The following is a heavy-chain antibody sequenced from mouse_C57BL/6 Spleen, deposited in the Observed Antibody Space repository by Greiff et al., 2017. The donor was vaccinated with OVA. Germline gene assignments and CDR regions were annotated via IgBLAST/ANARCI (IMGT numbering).Heavy chain of an antibody. J-gene: IGHJ2*01. CDR1: GFTFSSYG. CDR2: ISSGGSYT. CDR3: ARHGGPTIVTPTYFDY. Sequence: EVQLQESGGDLVKPGGSLKLSCAASGFTFSSYGMSWVRQTPDKRLEWVATISSGGSYTYYPDSVKGRFTISRDNAKNTLYLQMSSLKSEDTAMYYCARHGGPTIVTPTYFDYWGQGTTLTVSS. D-gene: IGHD2-5*01. V-gene: IGHV5-6*01.